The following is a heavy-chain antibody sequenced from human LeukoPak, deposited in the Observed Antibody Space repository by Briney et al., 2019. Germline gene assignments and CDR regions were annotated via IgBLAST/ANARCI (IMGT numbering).Heavy chain of an antibody. D-gene: IGHD3-22*01. V-gene: IGHV3-21*01. CDR3: ARDPSDSSGPGGY. Sequence: PGGSLRLSCAASGFTFSSYSMNWVRQAPGKGLEWVSSISSSSSYIYYADSVKGRFTISRGNAKNSLYLQMNSLRAEDTAVYYCARDPSDSSGPGGYWGQGTLVTVSS. J-gene: IGHJ4*02. CDR2: ISSSSSYI. CDR1: GFTFSSYS.